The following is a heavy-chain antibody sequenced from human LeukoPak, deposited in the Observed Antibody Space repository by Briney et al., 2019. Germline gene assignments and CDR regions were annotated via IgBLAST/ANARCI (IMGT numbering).Heavy chain of an antibody. V-gene: IGHV4-4*09. CDR1: GGSISSYY. CDR2: IYTSGST. J-gene: IGHJ6*04. D-gene: IGHD6-6*01. CDR3: ARLSFIGYSSSFPILDV. Sequence: SETLSLTCTVSGGSISSYYWSWIRQPPGKGLEWIGYIYTSGSTNYNPSLKSRVTISVDTSKNQFSLKLSSVTAADTAVYYCARLSFIGYSSSFPILDVWGKGNTVTVSS.